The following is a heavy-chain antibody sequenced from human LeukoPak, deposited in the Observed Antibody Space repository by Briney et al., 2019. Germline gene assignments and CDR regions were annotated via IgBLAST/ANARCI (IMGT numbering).Heavy chain of an antibody. CDR3: ARGRRVGATTVLLGGMDV. Sequence: SETLSLTCAVYGGPFSGYYWSWIRQPPAKGLEWIGEINHSGSTNYNPSLKSRVTISVDTSKNQFSLKLSSVTAADTAVYYCARGRRVGATTVLLGGMDVWGQGTTVTVSS. J-gene: IGHJ6*02. V-gene: IGHV4-34*01. D-gene: IGHD1-26*01. CDR1: GGPFSGYY. CDR2: INHSGST.